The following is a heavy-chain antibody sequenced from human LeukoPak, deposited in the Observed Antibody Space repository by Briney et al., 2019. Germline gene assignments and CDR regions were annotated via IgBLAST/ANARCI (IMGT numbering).Heavy chain of an antibody. V-gene: IGHV4-30-2*01. Sequence: SQTLSLTCAVSGGSISSGGYSWSWIRQPPGKGLEWTGYIYHSGSTYYNPSLKSRVTISVDRSKNQFSLKLSSVTAADTAVYYCARLRGSGSYLYYFDYWGQGTLVTVSS. CDR2: IYHSGST. D-gene: IGHD3-10*01. J-gene: IGHJ4*02. CDR1: GGSISSGGYS. CDR3: ARLRGSGSYLYYFDY.